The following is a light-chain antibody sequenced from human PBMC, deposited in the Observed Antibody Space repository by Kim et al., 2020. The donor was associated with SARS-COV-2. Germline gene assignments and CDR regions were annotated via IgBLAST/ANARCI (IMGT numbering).Light chain of an antibody. CDR1: NMGRKS. V-gene: IGLV3-21*01. CDR3: QVWESSSDHRGV. J-gene: IGLJ3*02. Sequence: PGKTGRITCGGNNMGRKSVHWDGREPGQARVLVIYDESGRRSGIPGRVAGSNAGNTATLAIRRVEGGDEADYYGQVWESSSDHRGVFGGGTKLTVL. CDR2: DES.